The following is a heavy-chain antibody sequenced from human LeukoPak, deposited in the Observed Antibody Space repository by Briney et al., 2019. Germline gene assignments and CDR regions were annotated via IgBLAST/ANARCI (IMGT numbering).Heavy chain of an antibody. CDR2: ISSESSYI. CDR1: GFSFDTHS. CDR3: VRVSQDDDYSDSPVQCAFDL. V-gene: IGHV3-21*06. J-gene: IGHJ3*01. D-gene: IGHD3-22*01. Sequence: PGGSLRLSCAASGFSFDTHSMNWVRQSPGKGLEWVSSISSESSYIHYADAMKGRFTISRDNAKNSLYLQMNDLRTEDTAVYYCVRVSQDDDYSDSPVQCAFDLWGQGTMVTV.